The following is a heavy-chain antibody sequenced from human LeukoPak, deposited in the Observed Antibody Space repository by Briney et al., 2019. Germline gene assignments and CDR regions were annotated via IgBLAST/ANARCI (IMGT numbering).Heavy chain of an antibody. D-gene: IGHD2-8*02. J-gene: IGHJ4*02. CDR2: IYVDGST. CDR3: AKGTLEHCTGAICYPFDY. V-gene: IGHV3-66*01. Sequence: GGSLRLSCSASGISVSSNYMSWVRPAPGKGLQWVSVIYVDGSTYYADSVKGRITISRDNSRSTLSLQMNSLRAEDSAIYYCAKGTLEHCTGAICYPFDYWGQGSLVTVSS. CDR1: GISVSSNY.